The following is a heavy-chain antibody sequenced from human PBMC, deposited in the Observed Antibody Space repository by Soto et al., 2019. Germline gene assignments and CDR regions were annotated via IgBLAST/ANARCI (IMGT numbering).Heavy chain of an antibody. D-gene: IGHD2-15*01. Sequence: SETLSLTCTVSGGSISSGAYYWSWIRQHPGKGLEWIGYIYYSGSTYYNPSLKSRVTISVDTSKNQFSLKLSSVTAADTAVYYCARVKSVVVVVATTHIWIDHWGHGTLITVSS. V-gene: IGHV4-31*03. J-gene: IGHJ5*02. CDR2: IYYSGST. CDR3: ARVKSVVVVVATTHIWIDH. CDR1: GGSISSGAYY.